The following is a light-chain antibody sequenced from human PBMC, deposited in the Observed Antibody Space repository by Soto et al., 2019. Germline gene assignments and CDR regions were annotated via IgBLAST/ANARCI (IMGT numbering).Light chain of an antibody. J-gene: IGLJ1*01. Sequence: QSALTQPASVSGSPGQSNTISCTGTRSDIGKYNLVSWYQHHNGKAPKLIISDVTQWPSGASNRFSGSKSGNTASLTIFGLQADDDADYYCCSYAGTTTFYVVVTGTKLTVL. V-gene: IGLV2-23*02. CDR3: CSYAGTTTFYV. CDR1: RSDIGKYNL. CDR2: DVT.